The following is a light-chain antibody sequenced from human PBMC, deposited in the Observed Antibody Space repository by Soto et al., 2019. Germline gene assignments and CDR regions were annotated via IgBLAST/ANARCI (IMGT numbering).Light chain of an antibody. CDR3: LQRSNWPLT. J-gene: IGKJ4*01. CDR1: QSVRSSY. V-gene: IGKV3D-20*02. CDR2: DAS. Sequence: EIVLTPSPDTLSLSPVESATLSCRASQSVRSSYLAWYQQKPDQAPRLLIYDASNRATGIPARFSGSGSGTDFTLTISSLEPEDFGVYYCLQRSNWPLTFGGGTKVDIK.